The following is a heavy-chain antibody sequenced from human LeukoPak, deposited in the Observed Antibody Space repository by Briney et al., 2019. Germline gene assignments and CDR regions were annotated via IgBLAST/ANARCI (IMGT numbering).Heavy chain of an antibody. D-gene: IGHD4-11*01. CDR1: GFTYSHYG. CDR2: IWSDGTEK. Sequence: GGSLTLSCAAFGFTYSHYGMHWVRQVPGKGPEWVAVIWSDGTEKYYGDAVKGRFTISRDNSMKTLYLQMNSLRGDDTAVYYCAKDAQRGFDYSNSLEYWGQGTLVTVSS. J-gene: IGHJ4*02. CDR3: AKDAQRGFDYSNSLEY. V-gene: IGHV3-33*06.